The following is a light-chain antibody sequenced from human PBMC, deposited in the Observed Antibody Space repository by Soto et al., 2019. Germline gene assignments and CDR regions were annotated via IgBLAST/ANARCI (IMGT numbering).Light chain of an antibody. CDR2: GAS. Sequence: EIVLTQSPGTLSLSPGERATLSCRASQSVSSSYLAWYQQKPGQAPRLLIYGASSKAPGVPDRFSGSGSGTDFTLTISGLEPQDFAVFYCHQYGSSPWTFGQGNKVEIK. CDR3: HQYGSSPWT. V-gene: IGKV3-20*01. J-gene: IGKJ1*01. CDR1: QSVSSSY.